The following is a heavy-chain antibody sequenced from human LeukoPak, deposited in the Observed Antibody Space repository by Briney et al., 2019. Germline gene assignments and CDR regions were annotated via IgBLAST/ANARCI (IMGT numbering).Heavy chain of an antibody. CDR1: GFTFSSYG. CDR2: ISYDGSNK. D-gene: IGHD6-19*01. J-gene: IGHJ6*02. CDR3: AKSLMYSSGWYYYYGMDV. V-gene: IGHV3-30*18. Sequence: GGSLRLSCAASGFTFSSYGMHWVRQAPGKGLGWVAVISYDGSNKYYADSVKGRFTISRDNSKNTLYLQMNSLRAEDTAVYYCAKSLMYSSGWYYYYGMDVWGQGTTVTVSS.